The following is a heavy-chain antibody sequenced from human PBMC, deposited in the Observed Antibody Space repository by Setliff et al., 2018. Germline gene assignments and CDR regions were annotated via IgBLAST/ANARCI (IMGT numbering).Heavy chain of an antibody. J-gene: IGHJ6*03. CDR1: GGSISDNNYY. CDR2: ISHSANK. D-gene: IGHD3-22*01. CDR3: ARGPNTYDSSGYYYRAGYYYYMDV. Sequence: ETLSLTCTVSGGSISDNNYYWGWIRQSPGKELEWIGGISHSANKYYNPSFRSGVTIPVDMSKNQFSLKLSSVTAADTAVYYCARGPNTYDSSGYYYRAGYYYYMDVWGKGTTVTVSS. V-gene: IGHV4-39*01.